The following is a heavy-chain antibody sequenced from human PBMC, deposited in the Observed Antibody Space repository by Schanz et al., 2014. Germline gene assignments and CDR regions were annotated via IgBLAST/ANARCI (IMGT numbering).Heavy chain of an antibody. CDR3: ARGRVLES. CDR2: ISGSGGST. D-gene: IGHD1-1*01. CDR1: GFTFENYA. J-gene: IGHJ5*02. Sequence: EVQLVESGGGVVRPGGSLRLSCAASGFTFENYALTWVRQVPGKGLEWVSAISGSGGSTYYADSVKGRFTISRDNSKNTLYLQMNSLRAEDTAVYYCARGRVLESWGQGTLVTVSS. V-gene: IGHV3-23*04.